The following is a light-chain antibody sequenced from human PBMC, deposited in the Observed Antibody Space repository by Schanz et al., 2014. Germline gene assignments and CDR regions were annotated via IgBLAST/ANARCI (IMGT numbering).Light chain of an antibody. Sequence: QSALTQPASVSGSPGQSITISCTGTSSDVGGYNYVSWYQQHPGKAPKLMIYDVSNRPSGVSNRVSGSKSGNTASLTVSGLQAEDEDDYYCSSYAGNNNLRVLFGGGTKLTVL. CDR2: DVS. V-gene: IGLV2-14*01. CDR1: SSDVGGYNY. J-gene: IGLJ2*01. CDR3: SSYAGNNNLRVL.